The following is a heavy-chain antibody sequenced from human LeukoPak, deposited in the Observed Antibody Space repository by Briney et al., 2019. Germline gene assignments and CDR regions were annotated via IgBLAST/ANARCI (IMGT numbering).Heavy chain of an antibody. V-gene: IGHV2-5*01. CDR1: GFSLSTSGVG. D-gene: IGHD1-26*01. CDR2: NHWNAAD. CDR3: AHRTVGNSFDY. Sequence: ESAPTLANPTQTLTLTCTFAGFSLSTSGVGVGWIRQPPGKALEWLAVNHWNAADHYSPSLNSRLTITEDTSKNQVVLTMTDMDPVDTATYYCAHRTVGNSFDYWGQGILVTVSS. J-gene: IGHJ4*02.